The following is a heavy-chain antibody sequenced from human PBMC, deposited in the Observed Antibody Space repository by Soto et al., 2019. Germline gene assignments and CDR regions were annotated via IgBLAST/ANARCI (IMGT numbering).Heavy chain of an antibody. J-gene: IGHJ4*02. CDR3: AKGAAQYFDY. Sequence: EVQLLESGGGLVQPGGSLRLSCVASGFSFGTYAMTWVRQVPGKGLEWVSTISGGIGSTFYADSVKGRFTISRDISKKMLFLHMNGLRGEDTGTYYCAKGAAQYFDYGGRGTLVTVSS. D-gene: IGHD1-26*01. CDR2: ISGGIGST. CDR1: GFSFGTYA. V-gene: IGHV3-23*01.